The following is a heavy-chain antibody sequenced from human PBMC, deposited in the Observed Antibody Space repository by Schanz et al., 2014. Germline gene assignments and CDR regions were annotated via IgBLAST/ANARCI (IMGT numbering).Heavy chain of an antibody. CDR3: ARYNSGHSDY. D-gene: IGHD6-19*01. CDR2: IWYDGNKK. CDR1: GFIFSTFG. Sequence: QVYLVQSGGGVVQPGRSLRLSCAASGFIFSTFGMQWVRQAPGKGLEWVAVIWYDGNKKYYADSVKGRFTVSRDNSKNTGDLQMDSLRADDTAVYYCARYNSGHSDYWGQGTLVTVSS. J-gene: IGHJ4*02. V-gene: IGHV3-33*01.